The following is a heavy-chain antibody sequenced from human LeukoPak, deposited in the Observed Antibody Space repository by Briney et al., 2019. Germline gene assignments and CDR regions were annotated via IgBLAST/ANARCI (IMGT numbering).Heavy chain of an antibody. V-gene: IGHV1-18*01. CDR3: AWSIAARYLFDY. CDR1: GYTFTSYG. Sequence: GASVKISCKASGYTFTSYGISWVRQAPGQGLEWMGWISAYNGNTNYAQKLQGRVTMTTDTSTSTAYMELRSLRSDDTAVYYCAWSIAARYLFDYWGQGTLVTVSS. D-gene: IGHD6-6*01. CDR2: ISAYNGNT. J-gene: IGHJ4*02.